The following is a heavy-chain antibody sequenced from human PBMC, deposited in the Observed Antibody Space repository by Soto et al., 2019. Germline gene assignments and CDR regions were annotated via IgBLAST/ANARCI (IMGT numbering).Heavy chain of an antibody. CDR3: ASGGDYYVILTCYSPHDAFDI. D-gene: IGHD3-9*01. CDR2: IIPILGIA. J-gene: IGHJ3*02. Sequence: QVQLVQSGAEVKKPGSSVKVSCKASGGTFSSYTIIGVRQAPGQGREWMGRIIPILGIANYAQKFQGRVTITADKSTSTAYMELSSLRSEDTAVYYCASGGDYYVILTCYSPHDAFDIWGQGKMVTVSS. V-gene: IGHV1-69*02. CDR1: GGTFSSYT.